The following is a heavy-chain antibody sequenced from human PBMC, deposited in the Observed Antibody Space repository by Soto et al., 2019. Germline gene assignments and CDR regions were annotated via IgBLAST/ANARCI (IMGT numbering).Heavy chain of an antibody. CDR1: PYSLADLS. J-gene: IGHJ4*02. CDR2: FDSEDGQT. V-gene: IGHV1-24*01. CDR3: ATVAVAATLDS. D-gene: IGHD2-15*01. Sequence: ASVKVSCKVSPYSLADLSMHWVRQAPGKGLEWMGGFDSEDGQTIFTQKFQGRVSVTEDTSTDTDYMELSSLISEDTAVYFCATVAVAATLDSWGQGTLVTVSS.